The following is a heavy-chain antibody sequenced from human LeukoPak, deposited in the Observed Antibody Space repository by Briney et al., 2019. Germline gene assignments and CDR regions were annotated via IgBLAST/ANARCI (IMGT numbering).Heavy chain of an antibody. Sequence: GGSLRLSCAASGFTFSSYAMHWVRQAPGKGLEWVAVISYDGSNKYYADSVKGRFTISRDNSKNTLYLQMNSLRAEDTAVYYCAREDSGLDYWGQGTLVTVSS. J-gene: IGHJ4*02. V-gene: IGHV3-30*04. CDR3: AREDSGLDY. CDR2: ISYDGSNK. D-gene: IGHD5-12*01. CDR1: GFTFSSYA.